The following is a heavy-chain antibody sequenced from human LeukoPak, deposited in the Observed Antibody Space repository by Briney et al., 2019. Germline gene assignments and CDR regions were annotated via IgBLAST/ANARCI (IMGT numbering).Heavy chain of an antibody. CDR2: MRWNNPSSGGT. V-gene: IGHV1-2*02. Sequence: ASVKVSCKTSGYTFTGYYMHWVRQAPGHGLEWMGWMRWNNPSSGGTNYAQRFQGRVTMTRDTSISTAYMELYRLTSDDTAVYYCARSGYYYGLDVWGQGTTVTVSS. J-gene: IGHJ6*02. CDR3: ARSGYYYGLDV. D-gene: IGHD1-26*01. CDR1: GYTFTGYY.